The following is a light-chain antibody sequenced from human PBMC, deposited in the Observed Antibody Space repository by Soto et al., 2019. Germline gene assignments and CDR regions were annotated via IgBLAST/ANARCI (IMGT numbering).Light chain of an antibody. CDR3: SSYTGSNTCV. J-gene: IGLJ3*02. CDR1: SSDVGGYNY. CDR2: EVT. Sequence: QSALTQPASVSGSPGQSITISCTGTSSDVGGYNYVSWYQQHPGKAPKLMIYEVTNRPSGVSNRFSGSKSGNTASLTISGLQAEDEADYYCSSYTGSNTCVFGGGT. V-gene: IGLV2-14*01.